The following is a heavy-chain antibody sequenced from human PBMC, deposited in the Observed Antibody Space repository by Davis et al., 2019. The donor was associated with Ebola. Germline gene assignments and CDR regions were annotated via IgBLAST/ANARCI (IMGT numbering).Heavy chain of an antibody. J-gene: IGHJ6*04. CDR1: GFTFSSYS. CDR2: ISSSGSTT. CDR3: ARASRDYYYGMDV. V-gene: IGHV3-48*02. Sequence: GESLKISCAASGFTFSSYSMNWVRQAPGKGLEWVSYISSSGSTTYYADPVKGRFTISRDNAKNSLYLQMSTLRDEDTAVYYCARASRDYYYGMDVWGKGTTVTVSS.